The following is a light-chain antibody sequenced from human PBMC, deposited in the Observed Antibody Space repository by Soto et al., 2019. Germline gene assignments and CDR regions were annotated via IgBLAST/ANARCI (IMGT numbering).Light chain of an antibody. CDR3: QQYGSSSPYT. CDR1: QSVSSSY. CDR2: GAS. J-gene: IGKJ5*01. Sequence: EIVLTQSPGTLSLSRGERATLSCRASQSVSSSYLAWYQQTPGQAPRLLIYGASSRATGIPDRFSASGSGTAFTLTISTLEPEDSAVYYCQQYGSSSPYTFGQGTRLEI. V-gene: IGKV3-20*01.